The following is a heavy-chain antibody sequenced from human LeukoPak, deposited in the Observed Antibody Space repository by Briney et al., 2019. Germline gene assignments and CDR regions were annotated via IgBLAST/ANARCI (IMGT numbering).Heavy chain of an antibody. V-gene: IGHV3-15*01. D-gene: IGHD3-22*01. CDR2: IKSKTDGGTT. CDR1: GFTFSNAW. CDR3: TTHPNTYYYDSSGYSRDY. Sequence: GGSLRLSCAASGFTFSNAWMSWVRQAPGKGLEWVGRIKSKTDGGTTDYAAPVKGRFTILRDDSKNTLYLQMNSLKTEDTAVYYCTTHPNTYYYDSSGYSRDYWGQGTLVTVSS. J-gene: IGHJ4*02.